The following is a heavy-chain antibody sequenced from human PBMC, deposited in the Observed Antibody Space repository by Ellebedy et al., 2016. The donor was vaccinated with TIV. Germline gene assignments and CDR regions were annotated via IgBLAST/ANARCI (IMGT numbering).Heavy chain of an antibody. J-gene: IGHJ4*02. CDR1: GFSFTSYW. CDR3: ARASYDSSGYYAY. V-gene: IGHV5-51*01. Sequence: GESLKISCKGSGFSFTSYWIAWVRQMPGKGLEWMGIIYPSDSDTRYSPSFQGQVTISADKSISTAYLQWSSLKASDTAMYYCARASYDSSGYYAYWGQGTLVTVSS. CDR2: IYPSDSDT. D-gene: IGHD3-22*01.